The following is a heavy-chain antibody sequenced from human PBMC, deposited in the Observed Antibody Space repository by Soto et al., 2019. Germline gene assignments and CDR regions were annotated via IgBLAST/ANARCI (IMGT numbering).Heavy chain of an antibody. CDR3: TREGSAPYYYYGMDA. V-gene: IGHV1-18*01. Sequence: ASVKVSCKASGYTFTTYGISWVRQAPGQGLEWMGWINTHNGNTNYAQNLQGRVIMTADTSTNTAYMELRSLRSDDTAVYYCTREGSAPYYYYGMDAWGQGTTVTVSS. D-gene: IGHD3-10*01. CDR1: GYTFTTYG. CDR2: INTHNGNT. J-gene: IGHJ6*02.